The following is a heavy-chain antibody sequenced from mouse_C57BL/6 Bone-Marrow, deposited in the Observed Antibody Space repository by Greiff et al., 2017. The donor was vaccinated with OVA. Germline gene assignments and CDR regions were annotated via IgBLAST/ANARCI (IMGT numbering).Heavy chain of an antibody. CDR2: INYDGSST. J-gene: IGHJ2*01. CDR1: GFTFSDYY. V-gene: IGHV5-16*01. Sequence: VQLVESEGGLVQPGSSMKLSCTASGFTFSDYYMAWVRQVPEKGLEWVANINYDGSSTYYLDSLKSRFIISRDNAKNILYLQMSSLKSEDTATYYCAREGNDGYYFDYWGQGTTLTVSS. CDR3: AREGNDGYYFDY. D-gene: IGHD2-3*01.